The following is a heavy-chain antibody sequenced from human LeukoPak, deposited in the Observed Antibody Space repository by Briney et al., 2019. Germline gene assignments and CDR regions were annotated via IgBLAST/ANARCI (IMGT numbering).Heavy chain of an antibody. CDR3: ARVMITFGGVIYYFDY. D-gene: IGHD3-16*02. CDR2: ISSSSSYI. Sequence: GGSLRHSCAASGFTFSSYSMNWVRQAPGKGLEWVSSISSSSSYIYYADSVKGRFTISRDNAKNSLYLQMNSLRAEDTAVYYCARVMITFGGVIYYFDYWGQGTLVTVSS. V-gene: IGHV3-21*01. CDR1: GFTFSSYS. J-gene: IGHJ4*02.